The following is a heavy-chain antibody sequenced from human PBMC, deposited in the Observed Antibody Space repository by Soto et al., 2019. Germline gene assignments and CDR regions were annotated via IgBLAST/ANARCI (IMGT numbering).Heavy chain of an antibody. CDR2: ISGSGVAT. Sequence: EVQLFESGGGLIQPGGSLRLSCAASGFTFSSFAINWVRQAPGTGLDWVAVISGSGVATYYADSVKGRFTISRDDSTNTVYLQLNSLGADDTAVYYCVKDSSTWLPSDYWGQGTLVTVSS. D-gene: IGHD6-13*01. J-gene: IGHJ4*02. CDR1: GFTFSSFA. CDR3: VKDSSTWLPSDY. V-gene: IGHV3-23*01.